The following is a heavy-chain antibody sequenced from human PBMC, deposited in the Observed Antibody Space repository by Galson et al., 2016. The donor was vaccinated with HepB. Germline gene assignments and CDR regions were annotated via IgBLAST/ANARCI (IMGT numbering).Heavy chain of an antibody. V-gene: IGHV3-30*03. CDR2: ISYDGDTK. D-gene: IGHD5-18*01. J-gene: IGHJ4*02. CDR1: GFKFSTYG. Sequence: SLRLSCADSGFKFSTYGMHWVRQAPGKGLEWVAVISYDGDTKYHADSVKGRFTISRDNSKNTLYLQMHRLRFVDTAVYYCASDPRQWQRGYNYGFEYWGQGTLVSVSS. CDR3: ASDPRQWQRGYNYGFEY.